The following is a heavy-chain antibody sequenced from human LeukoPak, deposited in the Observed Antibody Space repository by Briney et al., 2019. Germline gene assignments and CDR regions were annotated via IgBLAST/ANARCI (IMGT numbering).Heavy chain of an antibody. V-gene: IGHV1-46*01. Sequence: ASVKVSCKESGNTFTSNYIHWVRQAPGQGLEWMGMIYPSGSTTMYAQKFQGRVTVTRDMSTSTVSMELSSLSSDATALYYCATEDFDIWGQGTVVTVSS. CDR3: ATEDFDI. CDR1: GNTFTSNY. J-gene: IGHJ3*02. CDR2: IYPSGSTT.